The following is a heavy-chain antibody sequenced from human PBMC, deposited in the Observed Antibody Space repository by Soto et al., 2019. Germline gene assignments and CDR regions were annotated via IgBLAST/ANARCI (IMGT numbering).Heavy chain of an antibody. CDR1: GGTFNTYA. V-gene: IGHV1-69*19. CDR2: ISPMFGAA. J-gene: IGHJ4*02. Sequence: QVQLVQSGAEMKKPGSSVKVSCQSSGGTFNTYAMNWVRQAPGQGPEWMGDISPMFGAANYAPKFQGRVTITADESTGTSYMQLSSLTSEDTAIYFCAREVQVHTPAFVYWGQGNLVTVSS. CDR3: AREVQVHTPAFVY. D-gene: IGHD3-10*01.